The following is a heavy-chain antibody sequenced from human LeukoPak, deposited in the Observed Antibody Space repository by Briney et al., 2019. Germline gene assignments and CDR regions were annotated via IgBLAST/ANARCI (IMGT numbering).Heavy chain of an antibody. CDR3: AKSYNGYESKPDY. J-gene: IGHJ4*02. D-gene: IGHD5-12*01. CDR2: ISNSGGRT. Sequence: GGSLRLSCTASGFAFSSYAMSWVRQAPGVGLEWVSSISNSGGRTFYTDSVKGRFTISGDNSKITLYLQMNSLRAEDTAVYYCAKSYNGYESKPDYWGQGTLVTVSS. V-gene: IGHV3-23*01. CDR1: GFAFSSYA.